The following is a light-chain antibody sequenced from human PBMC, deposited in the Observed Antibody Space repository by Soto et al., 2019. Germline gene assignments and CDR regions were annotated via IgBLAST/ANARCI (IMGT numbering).Light chain of an antibody. CDR2: AAS. CDR1: QDINSH. CDR3: QQLNSYPLT. J-gene: IGKJ4*01. Sequence: DIQLTQSPSFLSASVGDRVTITCRASQDINSHLVWYQQKLGKAPKLLIYAASTLQSGVPSRFSGSGSGTEFTLTISSLQPEDFATYYCQQLNSYPLTFGGGTKVEIK. V-gene: IGKV1-9*01.